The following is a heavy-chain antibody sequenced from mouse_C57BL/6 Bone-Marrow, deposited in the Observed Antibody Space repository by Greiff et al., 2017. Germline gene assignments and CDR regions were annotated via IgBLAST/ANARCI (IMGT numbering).Heavy chain of an antibody. V-gene: IGHV5-17*01. CDR3: ARNYYGSFYAMDY. CDR1: GFTFSDYG. Sequence: EVQVVESGGGLVQPGGSLKLSCAASGFTFSDYGMHWVRQAPEKGLEWVAYISSGSSTIYYADTVKGRFTISRDDAKNTLFLQMTSLRSEDTAMYYCARNYYGSFYAMDYWGQGTSVTVSS. CDR2: ISSGSSTI. D-gene: IGHD1-1*01. J-gene: IGHJ4*01.